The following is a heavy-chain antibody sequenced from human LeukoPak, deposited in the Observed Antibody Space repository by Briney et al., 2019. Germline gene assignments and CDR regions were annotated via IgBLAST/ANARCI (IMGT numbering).Heavy chain of an antibody. V-gene: IGHV1-18*01. CDR2: ISAYNGHT. D-gene: IGHD6-13*01. J-gene: IGHJ4*02. CDR1: GYTFTSYG. Sequence: APVKVSCKGSGYTFTSYGIRWVRQAPGQELERMGWISAYNGHTNYAQKFQGRVTMTTDTSTSTAYMEVRSLRSDDTAVYYCARVLEYSNSWPFDYWGPRTLVTVSS. CDR3: ARVLEYSNSWPFDY.